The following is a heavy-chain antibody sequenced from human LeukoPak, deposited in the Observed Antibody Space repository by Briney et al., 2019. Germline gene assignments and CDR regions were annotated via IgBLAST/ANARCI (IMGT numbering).Heavy chain of an antibody. CDR1: GYSISSGYY. Sequence: SETLSLTCTVSGYSISSGYYWGWIRQPPGKGLEWIGNTYHSGSTYYNPSLKSRVTISVDTSKNQFSLNLSSVTAADTAVYYCAKAEGFGDSFDYWGQGTLVTVSS. CDR3: AKAEGFGDSFDY. CDR2: TYHSGST. V-gene: IGHV4-38-2*02. D-gene: IGHD3-10*01. J-gene: IGHJ4*02.